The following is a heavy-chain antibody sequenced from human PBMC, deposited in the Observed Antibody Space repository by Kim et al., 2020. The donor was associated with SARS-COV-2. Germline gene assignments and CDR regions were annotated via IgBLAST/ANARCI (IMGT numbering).Heavy chain of an antibody. Sequence: SETLSLTCAVYGGSFSGYYWSWIRQPPGKGLEWIGEINHSGSTNYNPSLKSRVTISVDTSKNQFSLKLSSVTAADTAVYYCARGVYSYGYGEVFDYWGQGTLVTVSS. CDR2: INHSGST. CDR3: ARGVYSYGYGEVFDY. V-gene: IGHV4-34*01. J-gene: IGHJ4*02. CDR1: GGSFSGYY. D-gene: IGHD5-18*01.